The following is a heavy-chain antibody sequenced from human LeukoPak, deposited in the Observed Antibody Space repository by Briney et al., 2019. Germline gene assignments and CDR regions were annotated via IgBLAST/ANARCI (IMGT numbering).Heavy chain of an antibody. Sequence: PGGSLILSCAASGFTFSSYWMSRVRQAPGKGLEWVANIKQDGSEKYYVDSVKGRFTISRDNAKNSLYLQMNSLRAEDTAVYYCARDRYYYDSSGYQWDYWGQGTLVTVSS. CDR2: IKQDGSEK. CDR1: GFTFSSYW. J-gene: IGHJ4*02. D-gene: IGHD3-22*01. V-gene: IGHV3-7*01. CDR3: ARDRYYYDSSGYQWDY.